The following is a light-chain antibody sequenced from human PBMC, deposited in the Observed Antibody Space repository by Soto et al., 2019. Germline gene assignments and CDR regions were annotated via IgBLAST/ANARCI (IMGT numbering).Light chain of an antibody. CDR2: GAT. CDR1: QSVSSSY. CDR3: QQYGSSPST. V-gene: IGKV3-20*01. Sequence: EIVLIQSPATLSLSPGERATLSCRASQSVSSSYLAWYQQKPGQAPRLLIYGATSRATGIPDRFSGSGSGTDFTLTISRLEPEDFAVYYCQQYGSSPSTFGGGTKVDI. J-gene: IGKJ4*01.